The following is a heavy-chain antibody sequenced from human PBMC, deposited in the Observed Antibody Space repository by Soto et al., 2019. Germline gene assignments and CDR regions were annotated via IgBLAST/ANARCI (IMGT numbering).Heavy chain of an antibody. Sequence: SVKVSCKASGGSFRSNALSWVRQAPGQGLEWMGGIIPIFAIANYAQRFQGRVTITADESTGTAYMELSSLRAEDTAVYYCAKDPESEIQWFYYFESWGQGTLVTVSP. CDR2: IIPIFAIA. D-gene: IGHD3-10*01. CDR3: AKDPESEIQWFYYFES. V-gene: IGHV1-69*13. CDR1: GGSFRSNA. J-gene: IGHJ4*02.